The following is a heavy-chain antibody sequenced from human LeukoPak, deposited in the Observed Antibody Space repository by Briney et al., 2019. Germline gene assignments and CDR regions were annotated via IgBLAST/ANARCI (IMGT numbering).Heavy chain of an antibody. Sequence: ASVKVSCKASGYTFTGYNMHWVRQAPGQGLEWMGWINPNSEVTNYAQNFQGRVTMTRDTSISTAYMELSWLTSDDTAVYYCAVGYCGVGGCLSFGYWGQGTLVTVSS. CDR1: GYTFTGYN. D-gene: IGHD2-15*01. J-gene: IGHJ4*02. CDR2: INPNSEVT. V-gene: IGHV1-2*02. CDR3: AVGYCGVGGCLSFGY.